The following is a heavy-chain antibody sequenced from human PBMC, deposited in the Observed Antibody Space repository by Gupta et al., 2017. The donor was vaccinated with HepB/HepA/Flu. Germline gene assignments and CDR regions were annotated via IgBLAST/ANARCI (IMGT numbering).Heavy chain of an antibody. D-gene: IGHD6-13*01. V-gene: IGHV4-59*01. J-gene: IGHJ4*02. CDR1: AGSISSYY. CDR3: ARGSSSFDY. CDR2: TYYSGST. Sequence: QVQLQESGLGLLRPSETLSLTCTVSAGSISSYYWSWIRQPPGKGLEWIGYTYYSGSTNYNPSLKSRVTISVDTSKNQFALKLSSVTAAGTAVYYCARGSSSFDYWGQGTLVTVSS.